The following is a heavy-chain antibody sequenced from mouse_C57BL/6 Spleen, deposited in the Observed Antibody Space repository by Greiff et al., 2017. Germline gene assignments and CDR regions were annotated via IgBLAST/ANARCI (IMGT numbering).Heavy chain of an antibody. D-gene: IGHD2-5*01. CDR1: GYTFPDYE. CDR2: IDPETGGT. V-gene: IGHV1-15*01. Sequence: SGAELVRPGASVTLSCKASGYTFPDYEMHWVKQTPVHGLEWIGAIDPETGGTAYNQKFKGKAILTADKSSSTAYMELRSLTSEDSDVYYCTGYSKYVGYFEYWGQGTTLTVSS. CDR3: TGYSKYVGYFEY. J-gene: IGHJ2*01.